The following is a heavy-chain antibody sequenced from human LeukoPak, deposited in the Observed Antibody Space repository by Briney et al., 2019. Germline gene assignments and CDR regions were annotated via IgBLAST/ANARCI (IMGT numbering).Heavy chain of an antibody. V-gene: IGHV1-2*02. CDR1: GYTFTGYY. Sequence: ASVKVSCKASGYTFTGYYMHWVRQAPGQGLEWMGWINPNSGGTSYAQKFQGRVTMTRDTSISTAYMELSRLRSDDTAVYYCARGNSIRVKTFDYWGQGTLVTVSS. D-gene: IGHD1-7*01. CDR3: ARGNSIRVKTFDY. J-gene: IGHJ4*02. CDR2: INPNSGGT.